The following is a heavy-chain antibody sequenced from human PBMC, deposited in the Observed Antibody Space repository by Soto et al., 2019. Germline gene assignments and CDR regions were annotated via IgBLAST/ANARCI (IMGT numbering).Heavy chain of an antibody. Sequence: GGSLRLSCAASGFTFTNAWINWVRQAPGKGLEWVGRIKSKVDGGTTDFAAPVKGRFAISRDDSRSMMYMQMNSLKIEDTAVYYCTTDSDFSTRLVRFDYWGRGTLVTVSS. J-gene: IGHJ4*01. CDR2: IKSKVDGGTT. V-gene: IGHV3-15*07. CDR1: GFTFTNAW. D-gene: IGHD3-3*01. CDR3: TTDSDFSTRLVRFDY.